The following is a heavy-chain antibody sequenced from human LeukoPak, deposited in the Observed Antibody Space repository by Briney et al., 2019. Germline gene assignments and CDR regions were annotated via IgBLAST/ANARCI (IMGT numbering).Heavy chain of an antibody. V-gene: IGHV3-30*18. CDR3: AKVPDGDYGVDY. CDR1: GFTFSSYG. CDR2: ISYDGSNK. Sequence: GRSLRLSCAASGFTFSSYGMHWVRQAPGKALEWVAVISYDGSNKYYADSVKGRFTISRDNSKNTLYLQMNSLRAEDTAVYYCAKVPDGDYGVDYWGQGTLVTVSS. D-gene: IGHD4-17*01. J-gene: IGHJ4*02.